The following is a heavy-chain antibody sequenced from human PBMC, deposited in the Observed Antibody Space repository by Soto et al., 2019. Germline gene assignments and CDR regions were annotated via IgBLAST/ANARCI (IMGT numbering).Heavy chain of an antibody. CDR2: IYYSGST. J-gene: IGHJ4*02. V-gene: IGHV4-39*01. D-gene: IGHD3-22*01. CDR3: AKTDSDDYYDSSGYYLGPLDY. CDR1: GGSISSSSYY. Sequence: SETLSLTCSVSGGSISSSSYYWGWIRQPPGKGLEWIGSIYYSGSTYYNPSLKSRVTISVDTSKNQFSLKLSSVTAADTAVYYCAKTDSDDYYDSSGYYLGPLDYWGQGTLVTVSS.